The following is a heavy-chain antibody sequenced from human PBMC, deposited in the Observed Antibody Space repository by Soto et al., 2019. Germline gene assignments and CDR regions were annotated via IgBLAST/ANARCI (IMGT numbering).Heavy chain of an antibody. CDR3: ARLGGYPYYGMDV. Sequence: PSETLSLTCTVSGGSISSSSYYWCWIRQPPGKGLEWIGSIYYSGSTYYNPSLKSRVTISVDTSKNQFSLKLSSVTAADTAVYYCARLGGYPYYGMDVWGQGTTVTVSS. V-gene: IGHV4-39*01. D-gene: IGHD1-26*01. CDR1: GGSISSSSYY. CDR2: IYYSGST. J-gene: IGHJ6*02.